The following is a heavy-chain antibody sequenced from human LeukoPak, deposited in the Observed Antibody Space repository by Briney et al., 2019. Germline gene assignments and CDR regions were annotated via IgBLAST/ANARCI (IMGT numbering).Heavy chain of an antibody. CDR3: AREKYSGYDSLCFDY. CDR1: AGSFSSYT. Sequence: AAVKVSCKASAGSFSSYTIGWVRQAPGPGLGWMGGIIPIFGTANYAQTFQGRVTITADESTSTAYMELSSLRSEDAAVYYCAREKYSGYDSLCFDYWGQETLVTVSS. CDR2: IIPIFGTA. J-gene: IGHJ4*02. D-gene: IGHD5-12*01. V-gene: IGHV1-69*13.